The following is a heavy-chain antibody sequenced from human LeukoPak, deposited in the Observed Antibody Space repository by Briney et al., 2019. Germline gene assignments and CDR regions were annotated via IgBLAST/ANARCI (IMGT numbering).Heavy chain of an antibody. CDR2: ISGYNGNT. Sequence: ASVKVSFKASGYSFTSYGISWVRQAPGQGLEWMGWISGYNGNTNYAQRLQGRVTMTTDTSTNTAYTELRSLRSDDTAVYYCAREAPGAVFDYWGQGTLVTVHS. J-gene: IGHJ4*02. CDR1: GYSFTSYG. V-gene: IGHV1-18*01. CDR3: AREAPGAVFDY. D-gene: IGHD6-19*01.